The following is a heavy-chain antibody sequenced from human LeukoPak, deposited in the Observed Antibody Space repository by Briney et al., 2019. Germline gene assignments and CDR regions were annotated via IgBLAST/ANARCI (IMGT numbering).Heavy chain of an antibody. CDR1: GGTSSSYA. Sequence: SSVKVSCKASGGTSSSYAISWVRQAPGQGLEWMGGIIPIFGTANYAQKFQGRVTITADESTSTAYMELSSLRSEDTAGYYCARINYGDYYFDYWGQGTLVTVSS. CDR2: IIPIFGTA. V-gene: IGHV1-69*01. CDR3: ARINYGDYYFDY. J-gene: IGHJ4*02. D-gene: IGHD4-17*01.